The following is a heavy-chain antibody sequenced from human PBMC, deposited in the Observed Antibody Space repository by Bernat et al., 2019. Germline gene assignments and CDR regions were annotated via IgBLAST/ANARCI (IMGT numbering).Heavy chain of an antibody. Sequence: QVQLVESGGGLVKPGGSLRLSCAASGFTFSDYYMSWIRQAPGKGLDWVSYISSSSYTNYADSVTGRFTISRDNAKNSLYLQMNSLRAEDTAVYYCARGTSASAPCMDVWGKGTTVTVSS. CDR2: ISSSSYT. CDR3: ARGTSASAPCMDV. J-gene: IGHJ6*03. V-gene: IGHV3-11*05. CDR1: GFTFSDYY.